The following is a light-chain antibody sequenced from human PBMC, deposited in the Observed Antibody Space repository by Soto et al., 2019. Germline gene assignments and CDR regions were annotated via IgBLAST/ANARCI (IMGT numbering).Light chain of an antibody. J-gene: IGKJ1*01. CDR3: QQYENLPRT. CDR2: GAS. V-gene: IGKV1-33*01. CDR1: QDIREN. Sequence: DIQMTQSPSSLSASVGDRVTITCQASQDIRENLNWFQQKPGKAPKLLMYGASSLETGVPSRFSGSGSGTDFTFTISSLQPEDIATYYCQQYENLPRTFGQGTKVEIK.